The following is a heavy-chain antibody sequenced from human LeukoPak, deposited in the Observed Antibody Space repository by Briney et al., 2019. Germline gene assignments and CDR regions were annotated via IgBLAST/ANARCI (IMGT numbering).Heavy chain of an antibody. J-gene: IGHJ4*02. CDR2: ISTSSIYI. V-gene: IGHV3-21*01. D-gene: IGHD3-22*01. CDR3: AKDFRRYDSSGYYFFD. Sequence: GGSLRLSCAASGFTFSSYTMNWVRQAPGKGLEWVSSISTSSIYIYYADSVKGRFTISRDNFKNTLYLQMNSLRAEDTAVYYCAKDFRRYDSSGYYFFDWGQGTLVTVSS. CDR1: GFTFSSYT.